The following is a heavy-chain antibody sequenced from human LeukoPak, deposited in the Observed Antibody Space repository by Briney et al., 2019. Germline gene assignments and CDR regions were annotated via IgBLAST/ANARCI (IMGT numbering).Heavy chain of an antibody. CDR1: GGSLSTHH. J-gene: IGHJ4*02. CDR3: ARGYNSSAYYPFNY. Sequence: SETLSLTCVVSGGSLSTHHWSWIRQSPGRGLEWIGYISDSGSTNYNPSLKSRVTISVDTSKNQFSLMLSSVTAADTAVYYCARGYNSSAYYPFNYWGQGTLVTVSS. D-gene: IGHD3-22*01. V-gene: IGHV4-59*11. CDR2: ISDSGST.